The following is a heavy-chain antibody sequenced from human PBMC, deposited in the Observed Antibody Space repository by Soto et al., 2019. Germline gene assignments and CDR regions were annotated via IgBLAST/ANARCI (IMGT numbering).Heavy chain of an antibody. V-gene: IGHV4-30-4*01. CDR3: ARGRPRLDY. CDR2: IYYSGST. Sequence: QVQLQESGPGLVKPSQTLSLTCTVSGGSISSGDYYWSWIRQPPGKGLEWIGYIYYSGSTYYNPSLKSRVTRSGYTSKHQCSLKQSSVTAADTAVYYCARGRPRLDYWGQGTLVTVSS. CDR1: GGSISSGDYY. J-gene: IGHJ4*02.